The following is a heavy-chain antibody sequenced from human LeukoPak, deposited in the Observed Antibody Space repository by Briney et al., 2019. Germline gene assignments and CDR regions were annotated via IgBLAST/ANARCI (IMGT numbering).Heavy chain of an antibody. D-gene: IGHD3-22*01. CDR2: ISGSGGST. Sequence: GGSLRLSCAASGFTFSSYAMSWVRQAPGKGLEWVSAISGSGGSTYYADSVKGRFTISRDNSKNTLYLQMNSLRAEVTAVYYCAKGYYDSSGYYYPEGWFDPWGQGTLVTVSS. J-gene: IGHJ5*02. V-gene: IGHV3-23*01. CDR3: AKGYYDSSGYYYPEGWFDP. CDR1: GFTFSSYA.